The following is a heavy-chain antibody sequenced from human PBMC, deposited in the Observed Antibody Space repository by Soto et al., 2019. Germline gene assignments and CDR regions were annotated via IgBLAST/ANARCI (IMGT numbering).Heavy chain of an antibody. V-gene: IGHV1-2*04. CDR1: GYTSTGYY. CDR3: ARDLATVTTTVLGHYGMDV. Sequence: QVQLVQSGAEVKKPGASVKVSCKASGYTSTGYYMHWVRQAPGQGLEWMGWINPNSGGTNYAQKFQGWVTMTRDTSISTAYMELSRLRSDDTAVYYCARDLATVTTTVLGHYGMDVWGQGTTVTVSS. D-gene: IGHD4-17*01. CDR2: INPNSGGT. J-gene: IGHJ6*02.